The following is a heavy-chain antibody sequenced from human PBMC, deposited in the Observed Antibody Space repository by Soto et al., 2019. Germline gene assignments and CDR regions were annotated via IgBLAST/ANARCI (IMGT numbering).Heavy chain of an antibody. CDR3: ARNRVPGIAVAGGFNWFDP. V-gene: IGHV4-59*01. CDR2: IYYSGST. D-gene: IGHD6-19*01. Sequence: SETLSLTCTVSGGSISSYYWSWIRQPPGKGLEWIGYIYYSGSTNYNPSLKSRVTISVDTSKNQFSLKLSSVTAADTAVYYCARNRVPGIAVAGGFNWFDPWGQGTLVTVSS. J-gene: IGHJ5*02. CDR1: GGSISSYY.